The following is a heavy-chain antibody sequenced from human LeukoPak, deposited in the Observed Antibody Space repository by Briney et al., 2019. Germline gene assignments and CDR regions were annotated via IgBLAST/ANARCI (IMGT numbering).Heavy chain of an antibody. CDR1: TSR. J-gene: IGHJ4*02. CDR2: IGTYGGDT. V-gene: IGHV1-18*01. Sequence: ASVKVSCKATSRISWVRQAPGQGLEWMGWIGTYGGDTYYAQKFQGRITVTTDTSTSTAYMELSSLRSEDTAVYYCATSDYGDSENIFDYWGQGTLVTVSS. CDR3: ATSDYGDSENIFDY. D-gene: IGHD4-17*01.